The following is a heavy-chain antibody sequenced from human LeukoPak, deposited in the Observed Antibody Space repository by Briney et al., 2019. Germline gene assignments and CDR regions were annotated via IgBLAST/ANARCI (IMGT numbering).Heavy chain of an antibody. CDR3: AELGITMIGGV. CDR1: GFTFSSYE. V-gene: IGHV3-48*03. J-gene: IGHJ6*04. Sequence: GGSLRLPCAASGFTFSSYEMNWVRQAPGKGPEWVSYISSSGSTIYYADSVKGRFTISRDNAKNSLYLQMNSLRAEDTAVYYCAELGITMIGGVWGKGTTVTISS. D-gene: IGHD3-10*02. CDR2: ISSSGSTI.